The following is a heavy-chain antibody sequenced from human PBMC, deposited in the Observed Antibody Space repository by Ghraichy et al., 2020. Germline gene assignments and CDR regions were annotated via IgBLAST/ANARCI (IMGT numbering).Heavy chain of an antibody. D-gene: IGHD6-13*01. CDR2: IIPVFGTS. Sequence: SVKVSCKASGGTFSTYAISWVRQAPGQGLEWMGGIIPVFGTSNYAQRFQGRVTITADESTTTVYMELSSLRFEDSVVYYCAREGNSAADVTSWFDPWGQGTLVTVSS. CDR3: AREGNSAADVTSWFDP. V-gene: IGHV1-69*13. J-gene: IGHJ5*02. CDR1: GGTFSTYA.